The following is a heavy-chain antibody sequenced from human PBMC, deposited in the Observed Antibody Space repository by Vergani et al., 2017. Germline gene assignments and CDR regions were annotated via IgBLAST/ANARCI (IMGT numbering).Heavy chain of an antibody. V-gene: IGHV1-18*01. CDR2: IRPYTGHK. Sequence: QVQLVHSGAELKKPGAPVSVSCKRPSHTFQTYVISWLRQAPGKGLDWMAWIRPYTGHKIYAQKFQDRVTMTADTSKNKTYMELSSLRSEDTAVYYCARTGITMVQGKSFDYWGQGTLVTVSS. J-gene: IGHJ4*02. CDR3: ARTGITMVQGKSFDY. CDR1: SHTFQTYV. D-gene: IGHD3-10*01.